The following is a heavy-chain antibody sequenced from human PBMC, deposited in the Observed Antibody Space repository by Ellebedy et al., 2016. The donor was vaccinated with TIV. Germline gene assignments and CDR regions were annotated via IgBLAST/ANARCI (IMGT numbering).Heavy chain of an antibody. CDR2: ISSYNGNT. J-gene: IGHJ4*02. Sequence: AASVKVSCKASGYTFTDYGISWVRQAPGQGPEWMGWISSYNGNTNYAQSFQGRVTMTTETSTSKVHLELAGLRSDATAVYYCARDQRGGYSSGWFNYWGQGTRVTVSS. CDR3: ARDQRGGYSSGWFNY. D-gene: IGHD6-19*01. CDR1: GYTFTDYG. V-gene: IGHV1-18*04.